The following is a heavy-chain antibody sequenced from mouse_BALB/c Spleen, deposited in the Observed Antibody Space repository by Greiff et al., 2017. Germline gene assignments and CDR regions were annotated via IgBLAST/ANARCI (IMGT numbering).Heavy chain of an antibody. D-gene: IGHD2-1*01. Sequence: LVKTGASVKISCKASGYSFTGYYMHWVKQSHGKSLEWIGYISCYNGATSYNQKFKGKATFTVDTSSSTAYMQFNSLTSEDSAVYYCARDGNYENGAMDYWGQGTSVTVSS. J-gene: IGHJ4*01. CDR2: ISCYNGAT. CDR3: ARDGNYENGAMDY. V-gene: IGHV1S34*01. CDR1: GYSFTGYY.